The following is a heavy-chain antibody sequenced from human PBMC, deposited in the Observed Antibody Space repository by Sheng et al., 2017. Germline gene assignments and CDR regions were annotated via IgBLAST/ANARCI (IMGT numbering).Heavy chain of an antibody. Sequence: QVQLQESGPGLVKPSETLSLTCTVSGGSISSYYWSWIRQPPGKGLEWIGYIYYSGSTNYNPSLKSRVTISVDTSKNQFSLKLSSVTAADTAVYYCAASTRLRRLTDYFDYWGQGTPGPPSPQ. CDR2: IYYSGST. CDR1: GGSISSYY. J-gene: IGHJ4*02. V-gene: IGHV4-59*01. CDR3: AASTRLRRLTDYFDY. D-gene: IGHD4-17*01.